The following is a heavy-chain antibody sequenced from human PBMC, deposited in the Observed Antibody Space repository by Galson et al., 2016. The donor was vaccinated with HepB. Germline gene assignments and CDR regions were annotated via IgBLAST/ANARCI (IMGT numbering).Heavy chain of an antibody. J-gene: IGHJ4*02. CDR1: GFTLSSYA. Sequence: SLRLSCAASGFTLSSYAMSWVRQAPGKGLEWVSAISNSGDNTFYAASVKGRFTISRDTSRNTLYLQMNSLRAEDTAIYYCAKDDGGFGGFDYWGQGTLVTVSS. CDR2: ISNSGDNT. V-gene: IGHV3-23*01. D-gene: IGHD3-10*01. CDR3: AKDDGGFGGFDY.